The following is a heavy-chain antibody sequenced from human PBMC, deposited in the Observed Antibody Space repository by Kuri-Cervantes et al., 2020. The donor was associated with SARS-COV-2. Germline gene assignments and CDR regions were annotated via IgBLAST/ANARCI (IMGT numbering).Heavy chain of an antibody. CDR2: FDPEDGET. D-gene: IGHD2-2*01. CDR3: TTRRSDIAVVPAVRWIHLWSPFDY. V-gene: IGHV1-24*01. CDR1: GYTLTELY. Sequence: ASVQVSCKVSGYTLTELYIHWVGQAPAKGLGWMGGFDPEDGETIYAQKFQGRVTMTEDTSKDTAYMELSSLRSEDTAVYYCTTRRSDIAVVPAVRWIHLWSPFDYWGQGTLVTVSS. J-gene: IGHJ4*02.